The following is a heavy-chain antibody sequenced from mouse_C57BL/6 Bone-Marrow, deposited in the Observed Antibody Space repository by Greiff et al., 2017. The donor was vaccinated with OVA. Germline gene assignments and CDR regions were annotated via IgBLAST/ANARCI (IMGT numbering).Heavy chain of an antibody. D-gene: IGHD1-1*01. CDR3: ARHYYGSTWYFDV. J-gene: IGHJ1*03. CDR2: IYPRDGST. V-gene: IGHV1-85*01. Sequence: VQLQQSGPELVKPGASVKLSCKASGYTFTSYGINWVKQRPGQGLEWIGWIYPRDGSTKYNEKFKGKATLTVDTSSSTAYMELHSLTSEDSAVYFCARHYYGSTWYFDVWGTGTTVTVSS. CDR1: GYTFTSYG.